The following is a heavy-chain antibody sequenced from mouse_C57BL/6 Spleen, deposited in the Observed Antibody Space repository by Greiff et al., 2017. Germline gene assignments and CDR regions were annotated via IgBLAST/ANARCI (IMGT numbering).Heavy chain of an antibody. CDR2: IYPSDSET. J-gene: IGHJ2*01. D-gene: IGHD1-1*01. Sequence: QVQLQQSGAELVRPGSSVKLSCKASGYTFTSYWMDWVKQRPGQGLEWIGNIYPSDSETHYNQKFKDKATLTVDKSSSTAYMQLSSLTSEDSAVYYCARGGYGSLDYWGQGTTLTVSS. V-gene: IGHV1-61*01. CDR1: GYTFTSYW. CDR3: ARGGYGSLDY.